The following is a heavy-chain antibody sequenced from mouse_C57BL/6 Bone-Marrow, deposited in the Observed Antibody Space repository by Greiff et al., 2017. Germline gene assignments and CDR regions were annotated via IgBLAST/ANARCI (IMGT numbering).Heavy chain of an antibody. J-gene: IGHJ3*01. CDR3: ARDYDYDRFAY. D-gene: IGHD2-4*01. V-gene: IGHV1-54*01. CDR1: GYAFTNYL. CDR2: INPGSGGT. Sequence: QVQLKESGAELVRPGTSVKVSCKASGYAFTNYLIEWVKQRPGQGLEWIGVINPGSGGTNYNEKFKGKATLTADKSSSTAYMQLSSLTSEDSAVYFCARDYDYDRFAYWGQGTLVTVSA.